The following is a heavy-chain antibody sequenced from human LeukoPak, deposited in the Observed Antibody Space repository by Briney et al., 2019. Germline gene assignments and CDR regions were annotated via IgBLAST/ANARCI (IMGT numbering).Heavy chain of an antibody. V-gene: IGHV4-30-2*01. Sequence: PSETLSLTCTVSGVSINSDAYFWSWIRQPPGKGLEWIGYIYHSGNTYYNPSLKSRVTMSVDTSKNQFSLKLSSVTAADTAVYYCAREGSSTSFDYWGQGTLVTVSS. CDR2: IYHSGNT. J-gene: IGHJ4*02. CDR1: GVSINSDAYF. CDR3: AREGSSTSFDY. D-gene: IGHD2-2*01.